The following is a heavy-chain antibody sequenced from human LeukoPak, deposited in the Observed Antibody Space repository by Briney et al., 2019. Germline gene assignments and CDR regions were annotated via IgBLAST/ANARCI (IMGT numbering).Heavy chain of an antibody. CDR3: AKSGSYHLLTFDY. CDR1: GGSISSYY. V-gene: IGHV4-59*01. D-gene: IGHD1-26*01. J-gene: IGHJ4*02. CDR2: IYYSGST. Sequence: SETLSLTCNVSGGSISSYYWSWIRQPPGKGLEWIGYIYYSGSTNYNPSLKSRVTISVDTSKNQFSLKLSSVTAADTAVYYCAKSGSYHLLTFDYWGQGTLVTVSS.